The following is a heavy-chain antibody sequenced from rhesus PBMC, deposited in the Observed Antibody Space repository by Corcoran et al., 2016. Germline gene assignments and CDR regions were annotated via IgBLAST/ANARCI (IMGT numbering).Heavy chain of an antibody. J-gene: IGHJ6*01. V-gene: IGHV3-20*01. CDR3: TKHGGYYGLDS. CDR2: IRNKANRYTT. Sequence: EVQLVESGGGLVQPGGSLRLSCAASGFTFSNYYMHWVRQAPGKGLEGVGLIRNKANRYTTEYAAAVKGRFTISRDDSKNALYLQMSRLKTEDTAVYYCTKHGGYYGLDSWGQGVVVTVSS. CDR1: GFTFSNYY. D-gene: IGHD3-34*01.